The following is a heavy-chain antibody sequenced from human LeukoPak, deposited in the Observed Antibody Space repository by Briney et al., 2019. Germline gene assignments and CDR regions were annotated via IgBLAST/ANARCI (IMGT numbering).Heavy chain of an antibody. Sequence: GGSLRLSCAASGFTFSSYAMHWVRQAPGKGLEWVAVISYDGSNKYYADSVKGRFTISRDDSKNTLYLQMNSLRAEDTAVYYCARDAESYSSSWFGTHFDCWGQGTLVTVSS. J-gene: IGHJ4*02. CDR1: GFTFSSYA. D-gene: IGHD6-13*01. V-gene: IGHV3-30*04. CDR3: ARDAESYSSSWFGTHFDC. CDR2: ISYDGSNK.